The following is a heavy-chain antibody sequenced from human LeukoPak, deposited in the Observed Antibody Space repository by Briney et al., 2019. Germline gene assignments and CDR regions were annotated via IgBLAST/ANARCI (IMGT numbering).Heavy chain of an antibody. Sequence: ASVKLSCKASGYTFTSYDINWGRQATGQGLEWMGWMNPNSANTGYAKKFKGRVTMTRNTSKSTAYMELSSLRSEDTAVYYCARNYDRRSFDYWGQGTLVTVSS. CDR2: MNPNSANT. J-gene: IGHJ4*02. V-gene: IGHV1-8*01. D-gene: IGHD3-22*01. CDR3: ARNYDRRSFDY. CDR1: GYTFTSYD.